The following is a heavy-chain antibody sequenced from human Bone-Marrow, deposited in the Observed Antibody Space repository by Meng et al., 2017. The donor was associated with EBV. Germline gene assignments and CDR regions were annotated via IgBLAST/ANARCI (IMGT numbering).Heavy chain of an antibody. CDR1: GDTLSSYS. V-gene: IGHV1-69*01. J-gene: IGHJ4*02. Sequence: QGQPGESGTEVKKPGASVKVSCKASGDTLSSYSIIWVRQVPGQGLEWMGEIIPIFGTTDHAQKYQGRVTITADESTRTVYMELNSLTSEDSAMYYCASGHNSSHQRRRYFFSWGQGTLVTVSS. CDR3: ASGHNSSHQRRRYFFS. D-gene: IGHD3-9*01. CDR2: IIPIFGTT.